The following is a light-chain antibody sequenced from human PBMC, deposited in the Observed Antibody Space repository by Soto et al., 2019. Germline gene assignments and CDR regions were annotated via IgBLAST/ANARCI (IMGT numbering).Light chain of an antibody. J-gene: IGKJ5*01. Sequence: QLTQSPSSLSASVGDRVTISCRASQDIGNYLAWYQQKPGEAPKLLIYDASTLQSGVPLRFGGSGSGTDFTLTISSLQPEDFATYYCQQLNKYPVTFGQGTRLEIK. CDR2: DAS. CDR3: QQLNKYPVT. CDR1: QDIGNY. V-gene: IGKV1-9*01.